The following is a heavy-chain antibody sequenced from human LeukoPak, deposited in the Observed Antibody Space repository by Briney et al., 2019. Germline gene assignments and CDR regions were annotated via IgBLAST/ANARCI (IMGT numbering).Heavy chain of an antibody. CDR3: AREPPYSYGYWSRNWFDP. CDR1: GYTFTSYD. D-gene: IGHD5-18*01. V-gene: IGHV1-8*03. Sequence: ASVRVSCKASGYTFTSYDINWVRQATGQGLEWMGWMNPNSGNTGYAQKFQGRVTITRNTSISTAYMELSSLRSEDTAVYYCAREPPYSYGYWSRNWFDPWGQGTLVTVSS. CDR2: MNPNSGNT. J-gene: IGHJ5*02.